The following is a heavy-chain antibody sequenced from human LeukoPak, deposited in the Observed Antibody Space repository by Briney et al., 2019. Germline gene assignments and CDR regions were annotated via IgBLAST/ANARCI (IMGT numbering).Heavy chain of an antibody. J-gene: IGHJ4*02. CDR1: GGSISSGDYY. CDR2: IYYSGST. CDR3: ARVSGGVRGVIISTSFYFDY. Sequence: SETLSLTCTVSGGSISSGDYYWSWIRQPPGKGLEWIGYIYYSGSTYYNPSLKSRVTISVDTSKTQFSLKLSSVTAADTAVYYCARVSGGVRGVIISTSFYFDYWGQGTLVTVSS. V-gene: IGHV4-30-4*01. D-gene: IGHD3-10*01.